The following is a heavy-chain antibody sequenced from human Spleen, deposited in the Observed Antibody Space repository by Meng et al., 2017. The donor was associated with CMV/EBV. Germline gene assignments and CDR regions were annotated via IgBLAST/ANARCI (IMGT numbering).Heavy chain of an antibody. J-gene: IGHJ4*02. CDR2: IYYSGST. D-gene: IGHD2/OR15-2a*01. CDR3: ARGDVVIPAALNY. V-gene: IGHV4-30-4*08. Sequence: SETLSLTCTVSGGSISSGDYYWTWIRQPPGKGLEWIGYIYYSGSTYYNPSLESRLTMSINTSKNQFSLKLSSVTAAGTAVSYCARGDVVIPAALNYWGQGTLVTVSS. CDR1: GGSISSGDYY.